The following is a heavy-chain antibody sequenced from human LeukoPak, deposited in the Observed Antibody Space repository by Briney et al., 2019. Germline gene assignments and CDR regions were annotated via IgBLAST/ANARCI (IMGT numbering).Heavy chain of an antibody. CDR3: ARDFTQQQLVPIWWY. J-gene: IGHJ4*02. CDR1: GFTFSSYA. V-gene: IGHV3-23*01. D-gene: IGHD6-13*01. Sequence: GGSLRLSCAASGFTFSSYAMSWVRQAPGKGLEWVSAISGSGGSTYYADSVKGRFTISRDNAKNSLYLQMNSLRAEDTAVYYCARDFTQQQLVPIWWYWGQGTLVTVSS. CDR2: ISGSGGST.